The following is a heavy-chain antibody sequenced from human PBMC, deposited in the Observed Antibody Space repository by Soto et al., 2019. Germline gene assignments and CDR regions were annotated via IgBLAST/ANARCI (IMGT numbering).Heavy chain of an antibody. CDR2: IYYSGST. CDR3: ARADYYDSSGGLDY. D-gene: IGHD3-22*01. Sequence: SETLSRTSPVSGGSIISYYWSGIRQPPGKGLEWIGYIYYSGSTNYNPSLKSRVTISVDTSKNQFSLKLSSVTAADTAVYYCARADYYDSSGGLDYWGQGTLVTVSS. V-gene: IGHV4-59*01. CDR1: GGSIISYY. J-gene: IGHJ4*02.